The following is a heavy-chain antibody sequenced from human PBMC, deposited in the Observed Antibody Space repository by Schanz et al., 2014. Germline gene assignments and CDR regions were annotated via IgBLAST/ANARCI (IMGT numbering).Heavy chain of an antibody. V-gene: IGHV4-4*02. J-gene: IGHJ5*02. CDR3: ARGHHPHGITVAARGFDP. CDR1: GASISSSNW. D-gene: IGHD6-19*01. Sequence: QVQLQESGPGLVKPSGTLSLTCAVSGASISSSNWWSWVRQPPGKGLEWIGEIYHSGNTNYNASLKSRVTRSVDKPKKQFSLKVTSMTAADTAVYYCARGHHPHGITVAARGFDPWGQGTLVTVSS. CDR2: IYHSGNT.